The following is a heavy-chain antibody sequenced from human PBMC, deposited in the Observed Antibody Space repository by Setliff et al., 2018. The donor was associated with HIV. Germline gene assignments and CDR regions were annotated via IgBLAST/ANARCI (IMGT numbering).Heavy chain of an antibody. CDR1: GGTFNNYA. Sequence: GASVKVSCKASGGTFNNYAISWVRQAPGQGLEWVGGIIPLFGTSNYALKFQGRVTITANESTNTAHMELSSLRSVDTAMYYCARDGGYSGHQWFGDAFDIWGQGTMVTVSS. CDR2: IIPLFGTS. V-gene: IGHV1-69*13. J-gene: IGHJ3*02. CDR3: ARDGGYSGHQWFGDAFDI. D-gene: IGHD5-12*01.